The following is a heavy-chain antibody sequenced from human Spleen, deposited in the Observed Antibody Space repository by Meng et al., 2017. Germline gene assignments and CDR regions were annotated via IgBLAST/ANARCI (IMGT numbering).Heavy chain of an antibody. J-gene: IGHJ6*02. V-gene: IGHV4-38-2*02. D-gene: IGHD5-18*01. CDR2: IYNSEST. CDR1: GYSISSGYY. CDR3: ARDLGIQRWSGQSYDYGMDV. Sequence: SETLSLTCAVSGYSISSGYYWGWIRQPPGKGLEWMWSIYNSESTYYNPSLKSRVTISVDTSKKQFFLKLSSVTAADPAVYYCARDLGIQRWSGQSYDYGMDVWGQGTMVTVSS.